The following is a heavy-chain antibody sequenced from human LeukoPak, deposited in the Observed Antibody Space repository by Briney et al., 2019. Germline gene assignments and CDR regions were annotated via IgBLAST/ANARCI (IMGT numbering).Heavy chain of an antibody. D-gene: IGHD4-17*01. CDR3: ARDGDGDYKLTFDY. CDR2: IYYSGST. CDR1: GGSISSYY. V-gene: IGHV4-59*01. Sequence: PSETLSLTCTVSGGSISSYYWSWIRQPPGKGLEWIGYIYYSGSTNYNPSLKSRVTISVDTSKNQFSLKLSSVTAADTAVYYCARDGDGDYKLTFDYWGQGTLVTVSS. J-gene: IGHJ4*02.